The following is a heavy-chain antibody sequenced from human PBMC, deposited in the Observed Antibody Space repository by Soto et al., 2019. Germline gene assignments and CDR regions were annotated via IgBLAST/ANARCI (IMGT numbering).Heavy chain of an antibody. Sequence: GRSPEISCAASELCFIKYGGCCVRLCSGKISNWVSTISKSGSRTYDVDSVKGRFTISRDNSKNTLFLQMNSLRVEDTGIYYCAKGRDVTEGDVEYFQNWGQGTLVTVSS. CDR3: AKGRDVTEGDVEYFQN. D-gene: IGHD2-21*02. V-gene: IGHV3-23*05. CDR1: ELCFIKYG. J-gene: IGHJ1*01. CDR2: ISKSGSRT.